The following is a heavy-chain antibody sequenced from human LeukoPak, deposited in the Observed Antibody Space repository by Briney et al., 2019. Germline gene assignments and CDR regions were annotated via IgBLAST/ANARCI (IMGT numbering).Heavy chain of an antibody. D-gene: IGHD2-2*01. V-gene: IGHV4-39*01. CDR2: IYYSGST. CDR3: ARYCSRTSCYGD. CDR1: GGSIRSSSYY. Sequence: SETLSLTCTVSGGSIRSSSYYWGWIRQPPGKGLEWIGSIYYSGSTYYNPSLKSRVTISVDTSKNQFSLKLSSVTAADTSVYYCARYCSRTSCYGDWGQGTLVTVSS. J-gene: IGHJ4*02.